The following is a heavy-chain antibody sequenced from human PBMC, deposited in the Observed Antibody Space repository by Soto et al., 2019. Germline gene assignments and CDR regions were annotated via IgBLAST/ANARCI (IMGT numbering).Heavy chain of an antibody. CDR2: ISGNGANT. V-gene: IGHV3-23*01. CDR3: AKDRPNYYGSGGGYYIAGGDY. D-gene: IGHD3-10*01. CDR1: GLTFSTYA. Sequence: EVQLLGSGGGLVQPGGSLRLSCAASGLTFSTYAMSWVRQAPGKGLEWVSSISGNGANTYYTDSVKGRFIISRDNSKNTLFLQMNSLSAEDTALYYCAKDRPNYYGSGGGYYIAGGDYWGQGTLVTVSS. J-gene: IGHJ4*02.